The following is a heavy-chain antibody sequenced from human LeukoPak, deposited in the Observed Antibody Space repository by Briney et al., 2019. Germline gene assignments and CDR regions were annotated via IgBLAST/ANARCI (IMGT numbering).Heavy chain of an antibody. D-gene: IGHD3-10*01. V-gene: IGHV4-4*07. CDR3: AREISGTYYNPLGYMDV. Sequence: SETLSLTCTVSGGSIGIYYWNWIRQPAGKGLEWIGRIFTSGIANYNPSLKSRVTMSVDTSKDQFSLNLSSVTAADTAVYYCAREISGTYYNPLGYMDVWGKGTTVTVSS. J-gene: IGHJ6*03. CDR2: IFTSGIA. CDR1: GGSIGIYY.